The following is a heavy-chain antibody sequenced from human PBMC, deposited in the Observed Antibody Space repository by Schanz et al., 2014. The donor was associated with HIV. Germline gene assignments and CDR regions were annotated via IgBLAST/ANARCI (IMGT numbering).Heavy chain of an antibody. D-gene: IGHD2-21*02. CDR1: GITFSTSG. J-gene: IGHJ4*02. V-gene: IGHV3-48*02. Sequence: EVQLVESGGGVVQPGRSLRLSCAASGITFSTSGMHWVRQAPGKGLECVSYMSYSSSAMYYADSVKGRFTISRDKAKNSLYLQMNSLRDEDTAVYYCARAGVTDLFDHWGQGTLVTVSS. CDR3: ARAGVTDLFDH. CDR2: MSYSSSAM.